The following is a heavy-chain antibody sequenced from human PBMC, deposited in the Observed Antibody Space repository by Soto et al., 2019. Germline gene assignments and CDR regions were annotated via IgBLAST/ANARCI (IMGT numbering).Heavy chain of an antibody. CDR2: ISSYNGNT. Sequence: ASVEVSCKASGYTFTSYGTRWVRQAPGQRLESMGWISSYNGNTNYAQKLQGRGTMTTDTTTSTAYMEQRSLRSDDTPVYYCARDQDFWSGYFSDYCGQGTQVTVSS. CDR1: GYTFTSYG. J-gene: IGHJ4*02. D-gene: IGHD3-3*01. CDR3: ARDQDFWSGYFSDY. V-gene: IGHV1-18*04.